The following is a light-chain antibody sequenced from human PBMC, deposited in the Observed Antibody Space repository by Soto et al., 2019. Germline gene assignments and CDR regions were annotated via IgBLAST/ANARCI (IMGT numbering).Light chain of an antibody. J-gene: IGKJ2*02. CDR1: QGISSY. V-gene: IGKV1-9*01. Sequence: DIQLTQSPSFLSASVGDRVTITCRASQGISSYLAWYQQKPGKAPKLLIYAASTLQSGVPSRFSGSGSGTEFTLTISSLQPEDFATYYCQQLNSYPWTFCQGTKLEIK. CDR2: AAS. CDR3: QQLNSYPWT.